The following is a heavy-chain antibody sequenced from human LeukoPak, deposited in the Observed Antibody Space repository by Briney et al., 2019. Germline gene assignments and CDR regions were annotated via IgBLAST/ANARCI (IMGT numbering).Heavy chain of an antibody. CDR2: ISGSGGST. Sequence: GGSLRLSCAASGXTFSSYAMSWVRQAPGKGLEWVSGISGSGGSTYYADSVKGRFTISRDNSKNRLYLQMNSLRAEDTAVYYCAKRPRGNYLDPFDYWGQGTLVTVSS. CDR3: AKRPRGNYLDPFDY. CDR1: GXTFSSYA. J-gene: IGHJ4*02. V-gene: IGHV3-23*01. D-gene: IGHD3-10*01.